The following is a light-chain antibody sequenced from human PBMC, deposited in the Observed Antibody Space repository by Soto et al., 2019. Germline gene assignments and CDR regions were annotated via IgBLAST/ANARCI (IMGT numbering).Light chain of an antibody. CDR1: SSDVGGYNF. CDR2: DVS. CDR3: SSYTSSSTLVV. V-gene: IGLV2-14*03. Sequence: QSALTQPASVSGSPGQSITISCTGTSSDVGGYNFVSWYQHHPGKAPKLMIYDVSNRPSGVSNRFSGSKSGNTASLTISWLQAEDEADYYCSSYTSSSTLVVFGGGTKVTVL. J-gene: IGLJ2*01.